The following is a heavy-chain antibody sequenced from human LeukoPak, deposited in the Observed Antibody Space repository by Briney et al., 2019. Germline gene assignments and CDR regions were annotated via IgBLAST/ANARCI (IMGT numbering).Heavy chain of an antibody. CDR1: GGXISSYY. CDR3: ARGADSSGYYSIFYFDY. J-gene: IGHJ4*02. V-gene: IGHV4-59*01. Sequence: PSETLSLTCTVSGGXISSYYCNWIRQPPGKGREWLGDIYYSGSTTYNPSLKSRVTISVDTSKNLFSLKLSSLTAAGTAVYYCARGADSSGYYSIFYFDYWGQGTLVTVSS. CDR2: IYYSGST. D-gene: IGHD3-22*01.